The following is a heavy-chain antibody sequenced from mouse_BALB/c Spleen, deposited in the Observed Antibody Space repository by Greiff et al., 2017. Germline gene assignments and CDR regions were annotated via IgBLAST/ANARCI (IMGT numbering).Heavy chain of an antibody. CDR3: ARNYGSSYYFDY. V-gene: IGHV2-2*02. CDR2: IWSGGST. D-gene: IGHD1-1*01. CDR1: GFSLTSYG. J-gene: IGHJ2*01. Sequence: VKLMESGPGLVQPSQSLSITCTVSGFSLTSYGVHWVRQSPGKGLEWLGVIWSGGSTDYNAAFISRLSISKDNSKSQVFFKMNSLQANDTAIYYCARNYGSSYYFDYWGQGTTLTVSS.